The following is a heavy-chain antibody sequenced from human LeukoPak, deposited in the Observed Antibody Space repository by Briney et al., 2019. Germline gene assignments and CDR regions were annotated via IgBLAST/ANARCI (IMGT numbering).Heavy chain of an antibody. CDR2: IYYSGST. CDR1: GGSISSYY. J-gene: IGHJ4*02. D-gene: IGHD3-16*02. CDR3: ARELGFLPGSYRGPFDY. Sequence: SETLSLTCTVSGGSISSYYWSWIRQHPGKGLEWIGYIYYSGSTYYNPSLKSRVTISVDTSKNQFSLKLSSVTAADTAVYYCARELGFLPGSYRGPFDYWGQGTLVTVSS. V-gene: IGHV4-59*06.